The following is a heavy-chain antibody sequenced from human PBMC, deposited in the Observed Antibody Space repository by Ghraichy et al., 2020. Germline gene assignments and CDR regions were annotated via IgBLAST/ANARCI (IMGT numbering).Heavy chain of an antibody. CDR1: GGTFSSYA. J-gene: IGHJ4*02. V-gene: IGHV1-69*13. CDR2: IIPIFGTA. CDR3: AREGVFSSGWSYYFDY. D-gene: IGHD6-19*01. Sequence: LVKVSCKASGGTFSSYAISWVRQAPGQGLEWMGGIIPIFGTANYAQKFQGRVTITADESTSTAYMELSSLRSEDTAVYYCAREGVFSSGWSYYFDYWGQGTLVTVSS.